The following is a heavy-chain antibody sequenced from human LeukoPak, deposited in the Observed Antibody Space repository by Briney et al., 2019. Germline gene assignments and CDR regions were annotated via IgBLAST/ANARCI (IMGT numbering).Heavy chain of an antibody. CDR3: ARSLLEYYYDSSGYYRAFDI. J-gene: IGHJ3*02. Sequence: ASVKVSCKASGYTFTSYYMHWVRQAPGQGLEWMGIINPSGGSTNYAQKFQGSVTMTRDMSTSTVYMELSSLRSEDTAVYYCARSLLEYYYDSSGYYRAFDIWGQGTMVTVSS. V-gene: IGHV1-46*01. CDR1: GYTFTSYY. CDR2: INPSGGST. D-gene: IGHD3-22*01.